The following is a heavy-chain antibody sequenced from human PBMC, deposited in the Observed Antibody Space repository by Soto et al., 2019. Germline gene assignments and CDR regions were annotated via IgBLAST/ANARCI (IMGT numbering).Heavy chain of an antibody. D-gene: IGHD3-10*01. V-gene: IGHV3-15*01. Sequence: EVQLVESGGGLVKPGGSLILSCAASGFTFSNAWMSWVRQAPGKGLEWVGRIKSKTDGGTTDYAAPVKGRFTISRDDSKNTLYLQMNSLKSEDTDVYYCSTGDPYYYGSGSYYADYWGQVTLVTVSS. J-gene: IGHJ4*02. CDR1: GFTFSNAW. CDR2: IKSKTDGGTT. CDR3: STGDPYYYGSGSYYADY.